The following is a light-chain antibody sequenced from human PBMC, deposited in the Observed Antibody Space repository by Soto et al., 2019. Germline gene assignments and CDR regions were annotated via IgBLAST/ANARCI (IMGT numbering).Light chain of an antibody. CDR1: ITDIGAYNY. CDR3: NSYTTLSNRV. CDR2: EVT. J-gene: IGLJ1*01. Sequence: QSVLTQPASGSGSPGQSITISCTGTITDIGAYNYVSWYQQHPGKAPKLLIYEVTNRPSGVSNRFSGSKSGNTASLTISGLQAEDEANYYCNSYTTLSNRVFGTGTKVTVL. V-gene: IGLV2-14*01.